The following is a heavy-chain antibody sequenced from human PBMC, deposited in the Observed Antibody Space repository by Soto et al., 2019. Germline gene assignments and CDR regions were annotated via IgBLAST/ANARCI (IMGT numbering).Heavy chain of an antibody. J-gene: IGHJ6*02. V-gene: IGHV4-59*01. Sequence: KPSETLSLTCTVSGGSISSYYWSWIRQPPGKGLEWIGCIYYSGSTNYNPSLKSRVTISVDTSKNQFSLKLSSVTAADTAVYYCAREPGIAVDGKYYYYYGMDVWGQGTTVTVSS. CDR2: IYYSGST. CDR1: GGSISSYY. CDR3: AREPGIAVDGKYYYYYGMDV. D-gene: IGHD6-19*01.